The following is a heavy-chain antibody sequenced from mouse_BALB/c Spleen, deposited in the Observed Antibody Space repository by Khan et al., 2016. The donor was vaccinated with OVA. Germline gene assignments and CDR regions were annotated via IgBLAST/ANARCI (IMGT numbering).Heavy chain of an antibody. CDR3: ARKGRHYYGSSQDYYAMDY. Sequence: QVQLKQSGPGLVQPSQSLSITCTVSGFSLTSYGVHWVRQSPGKGLEWLGVIWSGGSTDYNAAFISRLSISKDNSKSQVFFKMNSLQANDTAIYYCARKGRHYYGSSQDYYAMDYWGQGTSVTVSS. CDR1: GFSLTSYG. J-gene: IGHJ4*01. CDR2: IWSGGST. V-gene: IGHV2-2*02. D-gene: IGHD1-1*01.